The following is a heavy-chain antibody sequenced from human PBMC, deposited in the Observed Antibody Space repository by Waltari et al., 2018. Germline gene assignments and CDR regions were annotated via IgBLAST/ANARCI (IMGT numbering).Heavy chain of an antibody. CDR2: IYYSGIT. CDR3: AIGWDPTGWFDP. Sequence: QLQLQESGPGLVKPSETLSLTCTVSGGSISSSSYYWGWIRQPPGKGLEWIGSIYYSGITYYNPSLKSRVTISVDTSKNQFSLKLSSVTAADTAVYYCAIGWDPTGWFDPWGQGTLVTVSS. D-gene: IGHD1-26*01. J-gene: IGHJ5*02. CDR1: GGSISSSSYY. V-gene: IGHV4-39*01.